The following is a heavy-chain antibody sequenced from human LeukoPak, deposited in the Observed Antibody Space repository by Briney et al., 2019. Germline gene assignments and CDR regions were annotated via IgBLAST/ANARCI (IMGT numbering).Heavy chain of an antibody. CDR3: ARSPTTILPTLDY. D-gene: IGHD1-14*01. CDR2: INPSGGST. J-gene: IGHJ4*02. CDR1: GYTFTSYY. Sequence: ASVKVSCKASGYTFTSYYMRWVRQAPGQGLEWMGVINPSGGSTSYAQKFQGRVTMTRDTSTGTVYMGLSSLRSEDTAVYYCARSPTTILPTLDYWGQGTLVTVSS. V-gene: IGHV1-46*01.